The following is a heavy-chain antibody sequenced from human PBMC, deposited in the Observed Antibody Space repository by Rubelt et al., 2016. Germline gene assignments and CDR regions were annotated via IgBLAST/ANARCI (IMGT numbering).Heavy chain of an antibody. CDR3: AKIPDRQQGGDAFDI. Sequence: SYGMHWVRQAPGKGLEWVAVIWYDGSNKYYADSVKGRFTISRDNSKNTLYLQMNSLRAEDTAVYYCAKIPDRQQGGDAFDIWGQGTMVTVSS. CDR2: IWYDGSNK. V-gene: IGHV3-33*06. J-gene: IGHJ3*02. D-gene: IGHD1/OR15-1a*01. CDR1: SYG.